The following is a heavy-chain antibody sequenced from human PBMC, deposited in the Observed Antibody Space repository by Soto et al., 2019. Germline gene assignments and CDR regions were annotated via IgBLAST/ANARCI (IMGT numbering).Heavy chain of an antibody. V-gene: IGHV4-34*01. CDR1: GGSFSGYY. J-gene: IGHJ4*02. CDR3: ARGYDVVVVAAAYYFDY. Sequence: SETLSLTCAVYGGSFSGYYWSWIRQPPGKGLEWIGEINHSGSTNYNPSLKSRITISVDTSKNQFSLKLSSVTAADTAVYYCARGYDVVVVAAAYYFDYWGQGTLVTVSS. D-gene: IGHD2-15*01. CDR2: INHSGST.